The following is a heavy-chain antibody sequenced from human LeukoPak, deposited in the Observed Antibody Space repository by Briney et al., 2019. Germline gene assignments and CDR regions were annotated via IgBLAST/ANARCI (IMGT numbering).Heavy chain of an antibody. CDR3: AKDMSYTSSRYGVVYLYYYMDV. CDR1: GFTFDDYA. J-gene: IGHJ6*03. D-gene: IGHD6-13*01. V-gene: IGHV3-43*02. Sequence: GGSLRLSCAASGFTFDDYAMHWVRQAPGKGLEWVSLISGDGGRTYYADSVKGRFSISRDNSKKSLYLQINSLRTDDTAFYYCAKDMSYTSSRYGVVYLYYYMDVWGRGTTVTVSS. CDR2: ISGDGGRT.